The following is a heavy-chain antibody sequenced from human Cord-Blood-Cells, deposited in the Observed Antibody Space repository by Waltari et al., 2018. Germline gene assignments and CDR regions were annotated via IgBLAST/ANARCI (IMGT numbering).Heavy chain of an antibody. V-gene: IGHV4-34*01. CDR3: ARGVIAAADY. CDR2: INHSGST. CDR1: GGSFSGYY. J-gene: IGHJ4*02. D-gene: IGHD6-13*01. Sequence: QVQLQQWGAGLLKPSETLSLTCAVYGGSFSGYYWSWIRQPPGKGLEGIGEINHSGSTNYNPSIKSRVTISVDTPKNQFSLKLSSVTAAGTAVYYCARGVIAAADYWGQGTLVTVSS.